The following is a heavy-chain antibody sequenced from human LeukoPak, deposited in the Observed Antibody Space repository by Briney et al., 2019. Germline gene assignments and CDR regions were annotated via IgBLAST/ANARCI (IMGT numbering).Heavy chain of an antibody. CDR1: GGPFSGYY. Sequence: SETLSLTCAVYGGPFSGYYWSWIRQPPGKGLEWIGEINHSGSTNYNPSLKSRVTISVDTSKNQFSLKLSSVTAADTAVYYCARASSSGCLVYWGQGTLVTVSS. V-gene: IGHV4-34*01. CDR3: ARASSSGCLVY. J-gene: IGHJ4*02. D-gene: IGHD6-19*01. CDR2: INHSGST.